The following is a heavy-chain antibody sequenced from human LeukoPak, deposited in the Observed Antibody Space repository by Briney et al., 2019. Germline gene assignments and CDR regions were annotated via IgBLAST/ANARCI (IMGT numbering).Heavy chain of an antibody. CDR1: GGSISSYY. Sequence: PSETLSLTCTVSGGSISSYYLSWIRQPPGKGLEWIGYIYYSGSSNYNPSLKSRVTISVDTSKNQFSLKLSSVTAADTAVYYCARGAPGIADGWGQGTLVTVSS. J-gene: IGHJ4*02. V-gene: IGHV4-59*01. CDR3: ARGAPGIADG. D-gene: IGHD6-13*01. CDR2: IYYSGSS.